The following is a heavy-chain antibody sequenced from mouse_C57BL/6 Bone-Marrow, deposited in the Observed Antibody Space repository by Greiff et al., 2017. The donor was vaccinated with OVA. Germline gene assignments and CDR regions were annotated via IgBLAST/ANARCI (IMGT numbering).Heavy chain of an antibody. CDR1: GFNIKDDY. V-gene: IGHV14-4*01. Sequence: VQLQQSGAELVRPGASVKLSCTASGFNIKDDYMHWVKQRPEQGLEWIGWIDPENGDTEYASKFQGKATITADTSSNTAYLQLSSLTSEDTAVYYCTCGYNGYFDVWGTGTTVTVSS. CDR3: TCGYNGYFDV. CDR2: IDPENGDT. J-gene: IGHJ1*03. D-gene: IGHD2-2*01.